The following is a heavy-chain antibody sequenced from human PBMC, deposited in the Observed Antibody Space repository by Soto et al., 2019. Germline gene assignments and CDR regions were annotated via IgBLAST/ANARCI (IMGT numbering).Heavy chain of an antibody. V-gene: IGHV1-18*01. CDR3: AREGQAPYYYYGMDV. Sequence: QVQVVQSGDEVKKPGVSVKVSCKASGYTFTNYGFSWVRQAPGQGLEWMGWISGYNGNTKYAEKFQGRVTMTTDTSTSTAHMELRSLRSDVTAVYYCAREGQAPYYYYGMDVWGQGTAVTVSS. CDR2: ISGYNGNT. CDR1: GYTFTNYG. J-gene: IGHJ6*02.